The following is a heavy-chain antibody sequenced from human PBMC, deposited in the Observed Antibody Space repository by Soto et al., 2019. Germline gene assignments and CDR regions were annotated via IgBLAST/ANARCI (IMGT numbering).Heavy chain of an antibody. CDR3: AKFGGGYYAPLDY. J-gene: IGHJ4*02. CDR1: GFAFSNYD. D-gene: IGHD3-3*01. V-gene: IGHV3-21*01. CDR2: ISSSDTYI. Sequence: GGSLRLSCSASGFAFSNYDMTWVRQAPGKGLEWVSSISSSDTYIYYADSVKGRFTISRDNAKNSLYLQMNSLRAEDTAVYYCAKFGGGYYAPLDYWGQGTPVTVSS.